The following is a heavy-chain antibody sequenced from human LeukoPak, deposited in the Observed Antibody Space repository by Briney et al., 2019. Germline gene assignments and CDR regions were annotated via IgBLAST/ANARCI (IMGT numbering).Heavy chain of an antibody. J-gene: IGHJ4*02. V-gene: IGHV3-74*01. CDR3: ARGQQLANFDY. D-gene: IGHD6-13*01. CDR2: INSDGSST. Sequence: GGSLRLSCAASGFTFSSYWMHWVRQVPGKGLVWVSRINSDGSSTSYADSVKGRFTISRDNAKNTLYVQMNSLRAEDTAVYYCARGQQLANFDYWGQGTLVTVSS. CDR1: GFTFSSYW.